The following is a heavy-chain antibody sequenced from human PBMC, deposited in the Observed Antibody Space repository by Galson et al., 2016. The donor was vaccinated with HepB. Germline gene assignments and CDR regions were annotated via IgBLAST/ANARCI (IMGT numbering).Heavy chain of an antibody. J-gene: IGHJ6*02. D-gene: IGHD1-26*01. Sequence: SLRLSCAASGFTFSTFGMHWVRQAQGKGLEWVAVISYDGTTRYYADSVKGRFTISRDASKNTLFLQMNSLRGEDTAVYYCAKEPAPLGAAYAGATDVWGQGTTVTVSS. CDR2: ISYDGTTR. CDR3: AKEPAPLGAAYAGATDV. CDR1: GFTFSTFG. V-gene: IGHV3-30*18.